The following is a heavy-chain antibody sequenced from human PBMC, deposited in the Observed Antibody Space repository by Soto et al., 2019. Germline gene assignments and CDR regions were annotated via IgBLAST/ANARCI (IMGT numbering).Heavy chain of an antibody. Sequence: QVQLVESGGGVVQPGTSLRLTCDVSGFSITSSGMHWVRQAPGKALERVAVISYDGKSKDYADSVKGRLTISRDNSMITLYLELNSVRRADTAVFYCVKDPGFYLDAFDMWGPGAKVNVS. CDR2: ISYDGKSK. J-gene: IGHJ3*02. CDR1: GFSITSSG. CDR3: VKDPGFYLDAFDM. V-gene: IGHV3-30*18. D-gene: IGHD3-16*02.